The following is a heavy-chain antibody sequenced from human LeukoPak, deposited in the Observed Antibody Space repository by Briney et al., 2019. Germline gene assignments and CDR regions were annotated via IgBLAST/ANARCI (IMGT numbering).Heavy chain of an antibody. J-gene: IGHJ6*03. CDR1: GGSICSSDYY. CDR2: ICYSGST. Sequence: SETLSLTFTVSGGSICSSDYYWGWIRQPPGKGLKWMGSICYSGSTFYNPSLKSRGTISVDTSKNRFCLKLRSVTAAGPAVCYCARHYTIFGYYYMDVWAKGTTVSVSS. V-gene: IGHV4-39*01. CDR3: ARHYTIFGYYYMDV. D-gene: IGHD3-3*01.